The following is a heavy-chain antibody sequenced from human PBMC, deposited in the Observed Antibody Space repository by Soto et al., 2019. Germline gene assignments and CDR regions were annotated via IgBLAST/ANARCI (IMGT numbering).Heavy chain of an antibody. CDR1: GFTFSNYS. CDR2: ISGSRSII. CDR3: ARSIRFLEWLLYGMDV. V-gene: IGHV3-48*02. Sequence: EVQLVESGGGLVQPGGSLRLSCVASGFTFSNYSMNWVRQAPGKGLEWVSYISGSRSIIYYADSVKGRFTISRDNAKNSLYMQMNSLRDEDTAVYYCARSIRFLEWLLYGMDVWGQGTTVTVSS. D-gene: IGHD3-3*01. J-gene: IGHJ6*02.